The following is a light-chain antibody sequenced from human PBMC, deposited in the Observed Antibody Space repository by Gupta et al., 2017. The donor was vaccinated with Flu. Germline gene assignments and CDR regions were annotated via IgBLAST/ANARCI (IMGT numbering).Light chain of an antibody. Sequence: QSALTQPASVSGSLGQSITISCTGTNSDIGDYKYVSWYQQFPGKAPNLMIYEVSNRPSGVSNRFSGSKSGNTASLIVSNRQPEDETFYYCSSYSSFTAHVVFGGGTNLTVL. CDR1: NSDIGDYKY. CDR3: SSYSSFTAHVV. J-gene: IGLJ2*01. CDR2: EVS. V-gene: IGLV2-14*01.